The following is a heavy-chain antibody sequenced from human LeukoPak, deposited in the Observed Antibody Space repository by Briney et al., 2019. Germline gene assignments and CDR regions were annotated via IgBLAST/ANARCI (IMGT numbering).Heavy chain of an antibody. CDR1: GGSIRSYY. D-gene: IGHD3-22*01. CDR2: IYYSGST. CDR3: ARDQGPYYYDSSGSGFDP. Sequence: SEILSLTCTVSGGSIRSYYWSWIRQPPGKGLEWIGYIYYSGSTNYNPSLKSRVTISVDTSKNQFSLKLSSVTAADTAVYYCARDQGPYYYDSSGSGFDPWGQGTLVTVSS. J-gene: IGHJ5*02. V-gene: IGHV4-59*01.